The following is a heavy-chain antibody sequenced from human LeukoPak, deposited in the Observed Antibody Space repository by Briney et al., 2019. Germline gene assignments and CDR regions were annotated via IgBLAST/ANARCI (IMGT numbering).Heavy chain of an antibody. CDR1: GGSITSSGHW. Sequence: SETLSLTCTVSGGSITSSGHWWGWIRQPPGKGPEWIGTIYYSGSTYYTPSLKSRVTISADTSKNQFSLNLSSVTAADTAVYYCVRGTATVTTGDYWGQGTLVTVSS. V-gene: IGHV4-39*07. D-gene: IGHD4-17*01. CDR3: VRGTATVTTGDY. CDR2: IYYSGST. J-gene: IGHJ4*02.